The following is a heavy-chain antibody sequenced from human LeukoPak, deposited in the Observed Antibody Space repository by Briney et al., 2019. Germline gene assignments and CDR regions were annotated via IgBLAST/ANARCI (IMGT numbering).Heavy chain of an antibody. D-gene: IGHD3-3*01. V-gene: IGHV4-61*08. Sequence: SETLSLTCTVSGGSISSGGYYWSWIRQPPGKGLEWIGYIYYSGSTNYNPSLKSRVTISVDTSKNQFSLKLSSVTAADTAVYYCASHLSQDQSYYDFWSGSPAWAFDIWGQGTMVTVSS. CDR1: GGSISSGGYY. CDR3: ASHLSQDQSYYDFWSGSPAWAFDI. CDR2: IYYSGST. J-gene: IGHJ3*02.